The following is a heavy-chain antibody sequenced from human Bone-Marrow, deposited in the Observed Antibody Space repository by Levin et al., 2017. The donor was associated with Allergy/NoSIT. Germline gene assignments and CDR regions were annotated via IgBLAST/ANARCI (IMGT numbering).Heavy chain of an antibody. CDR1: GFSFSDVW. D-gene: IGHD5-24*01. CDR3: ATGDLSESVHTFDI. Sequence: PGGSLRLSCEASGFSFSDVWMTWFRQKPGKGPEWVGRIKRSIDGRATDYAAPVKGRFSISRDDWRSMMFLQMNSLKTEDTAVYYCATGDLSESVHTFDIWGQGTVVTVSS. J-gene: IGHJ3*02. CDR2: IKRSIDGRAT. V-gene: IGHV3-15*01.